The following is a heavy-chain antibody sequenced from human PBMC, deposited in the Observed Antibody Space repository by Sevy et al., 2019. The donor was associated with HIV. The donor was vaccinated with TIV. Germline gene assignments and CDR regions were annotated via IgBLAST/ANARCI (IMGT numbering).Heavy chain of an antibody. J-gene: IGHJ2*01. CDR1: GFTFSSYS. CDR2: ISSSSSTI. Sequence: GGSLRLSCAASGFTFSSYSMNWVRQAPGKGLEWVSYISSSSSTIYYADSVKGRFTISRDNAKNTLYLQMNSLRPDDTAVYYCARDLRPNYWYFDVWGRGTLVTVSS. V-gene: IGHV3-48*01. CDR3: ARDLRPNYWYFDV.